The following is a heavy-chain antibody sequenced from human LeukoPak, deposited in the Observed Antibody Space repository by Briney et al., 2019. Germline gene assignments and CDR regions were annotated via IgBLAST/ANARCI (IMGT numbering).Heavy chain of an antibody. CDR1: GFAFADHA. CDR2: VRTNSYGATT. D-gene: IGHD1-26*01. Sequence: PGRSLGLSCTASGFAFADHAVSWVRQAPGKGLEWVGFVRTNSYGATTEYAASARGRFTISRDDSKNIAYLQMNSLRTEDTAVYYCTSRPFGGATYYWGQGTLVTVSS. CDR3: TSRPFGGATYY. V-gene: IGHV3-49*04. J-gene: IGHJ4*02.